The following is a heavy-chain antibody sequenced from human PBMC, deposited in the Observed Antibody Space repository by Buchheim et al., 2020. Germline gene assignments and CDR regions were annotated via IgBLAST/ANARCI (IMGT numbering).Heavy chain of an antibody. CDR2: INPNSGGT. CDR1: GYTFTGYY. CDR3: ARDGGPYYDVWSAYYTSYYYGLDV. D-gene: IGHD3-3*01. J-gene: IGHJ6*02. V-gene: IGHV1-2*04. Sequence: QVQLVQSGAEVKKPGASVKVSCKASGYTFTGYYMHWVRQAPGQGLEWMGWINPNSGGTTYAQKFQGWVTMTRDTSIHTAHMELSRLRSDDTAVYYCARDGGPYYDVWSAYYTSYYYGLDVWGQGTT.